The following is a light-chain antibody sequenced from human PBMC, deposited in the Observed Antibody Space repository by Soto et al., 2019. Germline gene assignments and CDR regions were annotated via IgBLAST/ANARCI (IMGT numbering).Light chain of an antibody. J-gene: IGLJ2*01. CDR2: DVS. V-gene: IGLV2-14*01. Sequence: QSALTQPASVSGSPGQSITISCTGTSSDVGGYNYVSWYQQHPGKAPKLMIYDVSNRPSGVSNRFSGSKSGNTASLTISGVQAEDEADYYCSSYTSSSTGVFGGRTKLTVL. CDR3: SSYTSSSTGV. CDR1: SSDVGGYNY.